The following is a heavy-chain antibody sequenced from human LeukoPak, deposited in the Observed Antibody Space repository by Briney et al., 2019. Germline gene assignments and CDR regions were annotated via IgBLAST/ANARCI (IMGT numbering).Heavy chain of an antibody. J-gene: IGHJ4*02. CDR1: GGSISSGGYY. Sequence: SQTLSLTCTVSGGSISSGGYYWSWLRQHPGQGLEWIGYIYYSGSTYYNPSLKSRVAISVDTSKNQFSLKLSSVTAADTAVDYGARDTGRAARGIFDYWGQGTLVTVSS. CDR3: ARDTGRAARGIFDY. V-gene: IGHV4-31*03. CDR2: IYYSGST. D-gene: IGHD6-13*01.